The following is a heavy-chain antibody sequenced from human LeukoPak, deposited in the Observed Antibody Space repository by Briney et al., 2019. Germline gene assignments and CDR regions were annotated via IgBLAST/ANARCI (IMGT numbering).Heavy chain of an antibody. Sequence: ASVKVPCKASGFTFSNSAIQWVRQARGQRLEWIGWIIVGSGKTHYAQNIQERVTITRDMSTNTAYMELSSLRPEDTAVYYCAAELYSGTYGRCCSFAFWGQGTLVTVSS. J-gene: IGHJ4*02. CDR2: IIVGSGKT. CDR1: GFTFSNSA. CDR3: AAELYSGTYGRCCSFAF. D-gene: IGHD1-26*01. V-gene: IGHV1-58*02.